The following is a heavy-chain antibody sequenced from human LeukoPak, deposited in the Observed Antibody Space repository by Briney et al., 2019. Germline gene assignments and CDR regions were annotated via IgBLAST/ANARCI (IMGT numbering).Heavy chain of an antibody. Sequence: PGGSLRLSCAASGFTFTTYSMNWVRQAPGGGLEWVSYISVSSNTIYYADSVKGRFTISRDNAKNSLYLQMNSLRAEDTAVYYCAPGYCSSTSCLHYFDYWGQGTLVTVS. CDR3: APGYCSSTSCLHYFDY. D-gene: IGHD2-2*01. V-gene: IGHV3-48*04. CDR1: GFTFTTYS. CDR2: ISVSSNTI. J-gene: IGHJ4*02.